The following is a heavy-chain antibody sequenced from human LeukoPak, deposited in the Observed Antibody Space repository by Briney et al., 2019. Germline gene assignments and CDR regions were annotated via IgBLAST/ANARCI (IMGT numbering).Heavy chain of an antibody. CDR3: ARVRCGGDCYSDC. J-gene: IGHJ4*02. D-gene: IGHD2-21*01. CDR1: GGSISSYY. Sequence: SETLSLTCTASGGSISSYYWSWIRQPAGKGLEWIGRIYASGSINYNPPLKSRVTMSVDTPKNQLSLKLTSVTAADTAVYYCARVRCGGDCYSDCWGQGTLVTVSS. V-gene: IGHV4-4*07. CDR2: IYASGSI.